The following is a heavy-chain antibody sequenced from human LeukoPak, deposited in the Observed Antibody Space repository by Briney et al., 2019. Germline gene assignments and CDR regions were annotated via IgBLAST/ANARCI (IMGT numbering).Heavy chain of an antibody. CDR3: AKLNSYGDY. D-gene: IGHD5-18*01. J-gene: IGHJ4*02. V-gene: IGHV3-23*01. CDR1: GFTLSNHG. Sequence: GGSLRLSCAVSGFTLSNHGMSWVRQAPGKGLECVSTISSGGGRTYYADPVKGPFTISRDNSKNMVYLQMDSLRAEDTATYFCAKLNSYGDYWGQGTLVTISS. CDR2: ISSGGGRT.